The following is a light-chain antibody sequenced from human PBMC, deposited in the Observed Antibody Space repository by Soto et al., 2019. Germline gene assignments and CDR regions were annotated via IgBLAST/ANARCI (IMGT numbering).Light chain of an antibody. Sequence: QSVLTQPPSVSGTPGQRVTISCSGSSSNIGSNTVNWYQQLPGSAPRLLIYSNDQRPSGVPDRFSDSNSGTSDSLAITGLQSEDEADYYCAVWDDSLNGPVFGGGTKLTVL. J-gene: IGLJ3*02. V-gene: IGLV1-44*01. CDR1: SSNIGSNT. CDR3: AVWDDSLNGPV. CDR2: SND.